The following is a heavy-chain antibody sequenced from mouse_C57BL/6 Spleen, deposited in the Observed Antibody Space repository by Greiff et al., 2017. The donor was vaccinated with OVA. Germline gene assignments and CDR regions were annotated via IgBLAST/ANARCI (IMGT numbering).Heavy chain of an antibody. J-gene: IGHJ1*03. D-gene: IGHD2-10*01. CDR3: ARSYYGNYEYFDV. CDR2: ISSGSSTI. Sequence: EVNLVESGGGLVKPGGSLKLSCAASGFTFSDYGMHWVRQAPEKGLEWVAYISSGSSTIYYADTVKGRFTISRDNAKNTLFLQMTSLRSEDTAMYYCARSYYGNYEYFDVWGTGTTVTVSS. CDR1: GFTFSDYG. V-gene: IGHV5-17*01.